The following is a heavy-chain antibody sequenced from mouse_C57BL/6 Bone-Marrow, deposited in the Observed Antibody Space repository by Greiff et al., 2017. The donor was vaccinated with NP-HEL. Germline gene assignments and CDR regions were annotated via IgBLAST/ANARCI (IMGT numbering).Heavy chain of an antibody. CDR1: GYTFTDYE. V-gene: IGHV1-15*01. J-gene: IGHJ3*01. CDR3: TADYRAY. Sequence: QVQLQQSGAELVRPGASVTLSCKASGYTFTDYEMHWVKQTPVHGLEWIGAIDPETGGTAYNQKFKGKAILTADTSSSTAYMELRSLTAEDSAVYYCTADYRAYWGQGTLVTVSA. D-gene: IGHD2-13*01. CDR2: IDPETGGT.